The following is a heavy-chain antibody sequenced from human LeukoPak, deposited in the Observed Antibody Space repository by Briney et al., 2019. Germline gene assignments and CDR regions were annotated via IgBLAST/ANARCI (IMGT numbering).Heavy chain of an antibody. Sequence: GWSLRLSCAASGFTFSSYGMHWVRQAPGKGLEWVAVISYDGSNKYYADSVKGRFTISRDNSKNTLYLQMNSLRAEDTAVYYCAKDRSSSFDYWGQGTLVTVSS. CDR1: GFTFSSYG. D-gene: IGHD6-6*01. CDR2: ISYDGSNK. V-gene: IGHV3-30*18. J-gene: IGHJ4*02. CDR3: AKDRSSSFDY.